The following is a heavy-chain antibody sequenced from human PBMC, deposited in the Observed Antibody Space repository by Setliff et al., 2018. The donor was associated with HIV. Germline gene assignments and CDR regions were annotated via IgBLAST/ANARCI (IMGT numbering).Heavy chain of an antibody. CDR2: INTDGSGA. CDR1: GFTLSNFW. J-gene: IGHJ5*02. CDR3: ARDRPHSWFDP. V-gene: IGHV3-74*01. Sequence: LRLSCVASGFTLSNFWMHWVRQAPGKGLVWVSYINTDGSGATYADSVKGRFTISRDNAKNTLYLQMNSLRVEDTAVYYCARDRPHSWFDPWGQGTLVTVSS.